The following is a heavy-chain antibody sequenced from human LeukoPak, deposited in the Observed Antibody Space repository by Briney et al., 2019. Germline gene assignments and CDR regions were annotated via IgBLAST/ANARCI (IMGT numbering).Heavy chain of an antibody. CDR1: GGSINRYY. Sequence: SETLSLTCTVSGGSINRYYWNWIRQPPGKGLEWIVYIYHSGSTNYNPSLKRRVTISLDTSKNQFSLKLTSVTAADTAIYYCARVGGMTTINNAAFDIWGQGTMVTVSS. CDR2: IYHSGST. J-gene: IGHJ3*02. CDR3: ARVGGMTTINNAAFDI. V-gene: IGHV4-59*01. D-gene: IGHD5-24*01.